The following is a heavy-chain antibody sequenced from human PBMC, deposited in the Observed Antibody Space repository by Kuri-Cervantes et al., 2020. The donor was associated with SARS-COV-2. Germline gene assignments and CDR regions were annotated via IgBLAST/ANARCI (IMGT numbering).Heavy chain of an antibody. CDR1: GFTVSSNY. D-gene: IGHD5-18*01. CDR3: ARGGRRGYSYGLNDAFDI. Sequence: GESLKISCAASGFTVSSNYMSWVRQAPGKGLEWVSVIYSGGSTYYADSVKGRFTISRDNSKNTLYLQMNSLRAEDTAVYYCARGGRRGYSYGLNDAFDIWGQGTMVTVSS. J-gene: IGHJ3*02. CDR2: IYSGGST. V-gene: IGHV3-53*01.